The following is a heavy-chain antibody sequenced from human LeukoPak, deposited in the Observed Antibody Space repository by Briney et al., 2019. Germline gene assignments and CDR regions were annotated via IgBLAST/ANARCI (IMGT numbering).Heavy chain of an antibody. V-gene: IGHV3-30*02. Sequence: PGGSLRLSCAASGFTFGSYGMHWVRQAPGKGLEWVAFVWYDGSHKYYAVSVKGRFTISRDNSKSTLSLQMNSLRAEDTAIYYCATYRQVLLPFESWGQGTLVTVSS. CDR3: ATYRQVLLPFES. J-gene: IGHJ4*02. CDR2: VWYDGSHK. D-gene: IGHD2-8*02. CDR1: GFTFGSYG.